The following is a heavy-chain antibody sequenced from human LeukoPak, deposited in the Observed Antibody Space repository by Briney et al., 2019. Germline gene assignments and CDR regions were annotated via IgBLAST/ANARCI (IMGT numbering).Heavy chain of an antibody. CDR3: ATGAWVVVPAAQFDY. CDR1: GFTFSTYG. D-gene: IGHD2-2*01. V-gene: IGHV3-30*02. J-gene: IGHJ4*02. CDR2: IRYDGSNK. Sequence: GGSLRLSCAASGFTFSTYGMHWVRQAPGKGLEWVAFIRYDGSNKYYADSVKGRFTISRDNSKNTLYLQMSSLRSEDTAVYYCATGAWVVVPAAQFDYWGQGTLVTVSS.